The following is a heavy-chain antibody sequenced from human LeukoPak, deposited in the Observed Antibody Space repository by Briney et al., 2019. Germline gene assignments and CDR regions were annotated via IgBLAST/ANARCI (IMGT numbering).Heavy chain of an antibody. J-gene: IGHJ6*03. CDR1: GYTFTNYY. Sequence: ASVKVSCKASGYTFTNYYMHWVRQAPGQGLEWMGWINPNSGGTNYAQKFQGRVTMTRDTSISTAYMELSRLRSDDTAVYYCASSSSSGSFYYYYYMDVWGKGTTVTVSS. D-gene: IGHD6-19*01. CDR2: INPNSGGT. V-gene: IGHV1-2*02. CDR3: ASSSSSGSFYYYYYMDV.